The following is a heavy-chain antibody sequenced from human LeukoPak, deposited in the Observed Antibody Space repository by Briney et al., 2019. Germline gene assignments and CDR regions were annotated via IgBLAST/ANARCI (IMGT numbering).Heavy chain of an antibody. CDR3: ARELGGAKTGGFDI. D-gene: IGHD7-27*01. Sequence: PGGSLRRPCAASGFRFSYHEMHWVRQAPGKGLEFVSSIGAAGAHTFYADSVKGRFTISRDNFQSTMYLQMDGLRPEGSAVYYCARELGGAKTGGFDIWGQGTVVTVSS. J-gene: IGHJ3*02. CDR2: IGAAGAHT. CDR1: GFRFSYHE. V-gene: IGHV3-64*02.